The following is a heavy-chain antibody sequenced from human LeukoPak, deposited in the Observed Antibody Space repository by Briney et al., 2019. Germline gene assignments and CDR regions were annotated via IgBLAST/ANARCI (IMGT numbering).Heavy chain of an antibody. V-gene: IGHV1-2*06. J-gene: IGHJ4*02. CDR3: ATFYGEVPPFDY. CDR2: INPNSGGT. D-gene: IGHD4-17*01. Sequence: ASVKVSCKASGYTFTCYYMHWVRQAPGQGLEWMGRINPNSGGTNYAQKFQGRVTMTRDTSISTAYMELSRLRSDDTAVYYCATFYGEVPPFDYWGQGTLVTVSS. CDR1: GYTFTCYY.